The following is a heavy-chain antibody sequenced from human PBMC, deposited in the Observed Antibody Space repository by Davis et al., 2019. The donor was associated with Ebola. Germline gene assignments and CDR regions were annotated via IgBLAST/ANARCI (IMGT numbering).Heavy chain of an antibody. V-gene: IGHV3-74*01. CDR1: GFTFSSYW. J-gene: IGHJ3*02. Sequence: GESLKISCAASGFTFSSYWMHWVRQAPGKGLVYVSRINGDGSSTAYADSVKGRFTISRDNAKNTLYLQMNSLTAEDTAVYYCARKTDYSSAEDAFDIWGQGTMVTVSS. CDR2: INGDGSST. D-gene: IGHD6-19*01. CDR3: ARKTDYSSAEDAFDI.